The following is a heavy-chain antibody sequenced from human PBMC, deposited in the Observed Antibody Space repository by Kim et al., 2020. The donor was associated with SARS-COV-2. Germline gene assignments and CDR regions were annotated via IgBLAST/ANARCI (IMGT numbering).Heavy chain of an antibody. CDR3: ASSRGYCIGGSCYNRWYFYY. D-gene: IGHD2-15*01. CDR2: IYPGDSDT. Sequence: GESLKISCKGFGYSFTSYWIGWVRQMPGKGLEWMWIIYPGDSDTRYSPSFQGQVTISADKSISTAYLQWSSLKASDPAMYYCASSRGYCIGGSCYNRWYFYYGSQGSLVSLS. V-gene: IGHV5-51*01. J-gene: IGHJ4*02. CDR1: GYSFTSYW.